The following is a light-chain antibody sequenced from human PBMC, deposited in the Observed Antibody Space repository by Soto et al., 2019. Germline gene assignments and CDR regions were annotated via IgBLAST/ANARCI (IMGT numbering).Light chain of an antibody. J-gene: IGLJ1*01. CDR3: QSYDSSLSGRYV. V-gene: IGLV1-40*01. CDR2: GNS. Sequence: QSVLTQPPSVSGAPGQRVTISCTGSSSNIGAGYDVHWYQQLPGTAPKLLIYGNSNRPSGVPDRFSGSKSGTSASLAITWLQAEDEADYYCQSYDSSLSGRYVFGTGTKVTVL. CDR1: SSNIGAGYD.